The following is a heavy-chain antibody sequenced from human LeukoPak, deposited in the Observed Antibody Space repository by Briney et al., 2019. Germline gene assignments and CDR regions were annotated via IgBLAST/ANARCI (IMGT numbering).Heavy chain of an antibody. Sequence: GGSLRLSCAASGFTFSSYAMSWVRQAPGKGLEWVSAIRGSGGSTYYADSVKGRFTISRDNAKNSLYLQMNSLRAEDTAVYYCARKGELERRVNYYYYYMDVWGKGTTVTVSS. CDR1: GFTFSSYA. V-gene: IGHV3-23*01. CDR2: IRGSGGST. J-gene: IGHJ6*03. D-gene: IGHD1-1*01. CDR3: ARKGELERRVNYYYYYMDV.